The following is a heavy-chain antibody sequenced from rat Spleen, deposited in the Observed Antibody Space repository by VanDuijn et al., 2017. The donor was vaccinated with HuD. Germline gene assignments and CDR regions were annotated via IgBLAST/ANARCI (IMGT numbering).Heavy chain of an antibody. CDR3: TRGGVYRY. CDR2: ITNIAGRT. J-gene: IGHJ2*01. D-gene: IGHD5-1*01. Sequence: EVQLVEYGGGLVQPGRSLKLSCVASGFTFNHYWMTWIRQSPGKGLEWVASITNIAGRTHYPDSVKGRFTISRDIAKSTLFLQMNSRKSEDTATYYCTRGGVYRYWGQGVMVTVSS. V-gene: IGHV5-31*01. CDR1: GFTFNHYW.